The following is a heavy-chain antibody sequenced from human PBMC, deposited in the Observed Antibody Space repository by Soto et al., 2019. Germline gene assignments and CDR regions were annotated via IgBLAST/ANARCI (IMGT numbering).Heavy chain of an antibody. CDR2: ISAYNGNT. CDR1: GYTFTSYG. Sequence: ASVKVSCKASGYTFTSYGISWVRQAPGQGLEWMGWISAYNGNTNYAQKLQGRVTMTTDTSTSTACMELRSLRSDDTAVYYCARDWSSLPEFFDYWGQGTRVTVAP. D-gene: IGHD6-13*01. J-gene: IGHJ4*02. CDR3: ARDWSSLPEFFDY. V-gene: IGHV1-18*01.